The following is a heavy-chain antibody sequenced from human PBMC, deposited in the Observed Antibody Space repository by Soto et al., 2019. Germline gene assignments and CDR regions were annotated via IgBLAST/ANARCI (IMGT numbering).Heavy chain of an antibody. Sequence: EVQLVESGGGLVQPGGSLRLSCAASGFTFSSYWMSWVRQAPGKGLEWVANIKQDGSEKYYVDSVKGRFTISRDNAENSLYLQMNSLRAEDTAVYYCARGDYYDSSGFGDAFDIWGQGTMVTVSS. CDR3: ARGDYYDSSGFGDAFDI. D-gene: IGHD3-22*01. V-gene: IGHV3-7*01. CDR1: GFTFSSYW. CDR2: IKQDGSEK. J-gene: IGHJ3*02.